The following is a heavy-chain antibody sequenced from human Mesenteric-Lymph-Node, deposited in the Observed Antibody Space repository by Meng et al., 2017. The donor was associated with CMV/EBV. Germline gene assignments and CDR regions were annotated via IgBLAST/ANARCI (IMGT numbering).Heavy chain of an antibody. V-gene: IGHV3-30-3*02. Sequence: GESLKISCAASGFTFSSYAMHWVRQAPGKGLEWVAVISYDGSNKYYADSVKGRFTVSRDNSKNTLYLQMNSLRADDTAVYYCAKNLVPTYYDFWSGHPTDAFDIWGQGTMVTVSS. CDR3: AKNLVPTYYDFWSGHPTDAFDI. D-gene: IGHD3-3*01. J-gene: IGHJ3*02. CDR1: GFTFSSYA. CDR2: ISYDGSNK.